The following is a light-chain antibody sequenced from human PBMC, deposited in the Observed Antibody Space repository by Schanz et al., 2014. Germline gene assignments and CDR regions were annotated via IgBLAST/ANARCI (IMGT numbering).Light chain of an antibody. CDR1: QSVSSSY. CDR3: LQYNDWPRT. J-gene: IGKJ1*01. CDR2: GAS. Sequence: EIVLTQSPGTLSLSPGERATLSCRASQSVSSSYLAWYQQKPGQAPRLLIYGASTRATGIPARFSGSGSGTEFTLTISSLQSDDFAVYYCLQYNDWPRTFGQGTQVDNK. V-gene: IGKV3-15*01.